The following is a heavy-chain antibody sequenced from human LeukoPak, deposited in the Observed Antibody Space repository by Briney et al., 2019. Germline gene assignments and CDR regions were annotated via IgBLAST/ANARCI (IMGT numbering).Heavy chain of an antibody. Sequence: SETLSLTCTVSGDSISSNSYYWAWIRQPPGKGLTWIGSIHYGGSTYYKPFLKSRVAISVDTSKNQFSLKLSSVTVADTAVYYCARVPSSRAPFDYWGQGTLVTVSS. V-gene: IGHV4-39*07. CDR3: ARVPSSRAPFDY. J-gene: IGHJ4*02. D-gene: IGHD2-2*01. CDR2: IHYGGST. CDR1: GDSISSNSYY.